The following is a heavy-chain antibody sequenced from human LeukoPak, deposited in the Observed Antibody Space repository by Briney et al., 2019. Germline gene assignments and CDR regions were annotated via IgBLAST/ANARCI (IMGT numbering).Heavy chain of an antibody. V-gene: IGHV4-34*01. CDR3: ARMQIVGASDY. D-gene: IGHD1-26*01. CDR2: INHSGST. CDR1: GGSFSGYY. Sequence: SETLSLTCAVYGGSFSGYYWSWIRQPPGKGLEWIGEINHSGSTNYNPSLKSRVTISVDTSKNQFSLKLSSETAADTAVYYCARMQIVGASDYWGQGTLVTVSS. J-gene: IGHJ4*02.